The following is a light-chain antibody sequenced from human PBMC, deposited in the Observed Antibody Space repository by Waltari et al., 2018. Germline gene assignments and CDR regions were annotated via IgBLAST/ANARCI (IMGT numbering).Light chain of an antibody. J-gene: IGKJ2*01. V-gene: IGKV1-27*01. CDR1: QGISNY. Sequence: DIQMTQSPSSLSASVGDRVTVTCRASQGISNYLAWYQQKPGKVPKLLIYGASTLQSGVPSRFSGSGSGTDFILTISSLQPEDVATYYCQNYNSAGYTFGQGTKLEIK. CDR2: GAS. CDR3: QNYNSAGYT.